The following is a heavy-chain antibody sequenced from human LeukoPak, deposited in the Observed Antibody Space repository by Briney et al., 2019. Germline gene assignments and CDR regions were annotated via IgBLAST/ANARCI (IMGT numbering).Heavy chain of an antibody. CDR3: AREGAYYGSGHRGGMDV. J-gene: IGHJ6*02. V-gene: IGHV3-30*14. CDR2: ISYDGSNK. CDR1: GFTFSSYA. Sequence: PGGSLRLSCAASGFTFSSYAMHWVRQAPGKGLEWVAVISYDGSNKYYADSVKGRFTISRDNSKNTLYLQMNSLRAEDTAVYYCAREGAYYGSGHRGGMDVWGQGTTVTVSS. D-gene: IGHD3-10*01.